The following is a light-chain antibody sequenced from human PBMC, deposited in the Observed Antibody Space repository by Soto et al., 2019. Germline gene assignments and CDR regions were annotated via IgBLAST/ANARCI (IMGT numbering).Light chain of an antibody. Sequence: QSALTQPASVSGSPGQSITISCIGTSSDVGGYNYVSWYQQHPGKAPKLMIYEVSNRPSGVSNRFSGSKSGNTASLTISGLQAEDEADYYCSSYTSRSTLVFGGGTKLPVL. CDR3: SSYTSRSTLV. CDR1: SSDVGGYNY. CDR2: EVS. J-gene: IGLJ2*01. V-gene: IGLV2-14*01.